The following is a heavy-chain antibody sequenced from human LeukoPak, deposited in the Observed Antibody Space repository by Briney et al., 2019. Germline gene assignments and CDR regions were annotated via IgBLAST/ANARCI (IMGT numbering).Heavy chain of an antibody. CDR1: GFTFSSYA. Sequence: SGGSLRLSCAASGFTFSSYAMSWVRQAPGKGLEWVSAISGSGGSTYYADSVKGRFTISRDNSKNTLYLQMNSLRAEDTAVYYCAGSWSGPNWFDPWGQGTQVTVSS. CDR2: ISGSGGST. D-gene: IGHD3-3*01. CDR3: AGSWSGPNWFDP. V-gene: IGHV3-23*01. J-gene: IGHJ5*02.